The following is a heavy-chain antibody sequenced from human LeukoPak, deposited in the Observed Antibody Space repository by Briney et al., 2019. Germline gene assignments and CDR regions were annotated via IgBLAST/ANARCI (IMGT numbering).Heavy chain of an antibody. J-gene: IGHJ4*02. Sequence: SVKVSCKASGYTFTSYGISWVRQAPGQGLEWMGGIIPIFGTANYAQKFQGRVTITADESTSTAYMELSSLRSEDTAVYYCARSIAVAGTPLDYWGQGTLVTVSS. V-gene: IGHV1-69*13. CDR2: IIPIFGTA. D-gene: IGHD6-19*01. CDR3: ARSIAVAGTPLDY. CDR1: GYTFTSYG.